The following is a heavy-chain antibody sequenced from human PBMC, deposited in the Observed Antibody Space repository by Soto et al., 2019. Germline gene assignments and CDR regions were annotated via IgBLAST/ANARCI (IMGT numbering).Heavy chain of an antibody. CDR3: ARDPGYSYYFDY. J-gene: IGHJ4*02. CDR2: ISYDGSNK. D-gene: IGHD5-18*01. V-gene: IGHV3-30-3*01. Sequence: GGSLRLSCAASGFTFSSYAMHWVRQAPGKGLEWVAVISYDGSNKYYADSVKGRFTISRDNSKNTLYLQMNSLRAEDTAVYYCARDPGYSYYFDYWGQGTLVTVSS. CDR1: GFTFSSYA.